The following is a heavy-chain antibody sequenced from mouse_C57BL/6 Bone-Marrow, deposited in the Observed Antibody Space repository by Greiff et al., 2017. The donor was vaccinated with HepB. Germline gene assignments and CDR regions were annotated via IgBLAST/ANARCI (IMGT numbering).Heavy chain of an antibody. CDR3: ARVRGILRFDY. V-gene: IGHV5-15*01. D-gene: IGHD5-2*01. CDR2: ISNLAYSI. Sequence: DVQLVESGGGLVQPGGSLKLSCAASGFTFSDYGMAWVRQAPRKGPEWVAFISNLAYSIYYADTVTGRFTISRENAKNTLYLEMSSLRSEDTAMYYCARVRGILRFDYWGQGTTLTVSS. CDR1: GFTFSDYG. J-gene: IGHJ2*01.